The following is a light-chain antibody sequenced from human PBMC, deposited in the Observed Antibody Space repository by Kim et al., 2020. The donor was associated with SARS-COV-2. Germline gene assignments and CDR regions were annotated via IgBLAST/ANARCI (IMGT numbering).Light chain of an antibody. V-gene: IGKV3-20*01. J-gene: IGKJ2*01. CDR3: QQYGGSPPMYT. CDR1: QSISSSF. CDR2: AAS. Sequence: EIVLTQSPGTLSLSPGERATLSCRASQSISSSFLAWYQQKPGQAPRLLIYAASSRATGIPDRFSGSGSGTDFTLTISRLEPEDFAVYHCQQYGGSPPMYTFGQGTKLEI.